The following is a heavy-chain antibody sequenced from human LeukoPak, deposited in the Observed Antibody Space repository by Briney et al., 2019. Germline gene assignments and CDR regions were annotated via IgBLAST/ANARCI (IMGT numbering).Heavy chain of an antibody. CDR1: GGSISSNY. D-gene: IGHD6-6*01. Sequence: PSETLSLTCTVSGGSISSNYWSWSRQPPGKGLEWIGYIYYSGSTNYNPSLKSRVTISVDTSKNQFSLKLSSVTAADTAVYYCARTHSSSFDYWGQGTLVTVSS. CDR2: IYYSGST. V-gene: IGHV4-59*08. CDR3: ARTHSSSFDY. J-gene: IGHJ4*02.